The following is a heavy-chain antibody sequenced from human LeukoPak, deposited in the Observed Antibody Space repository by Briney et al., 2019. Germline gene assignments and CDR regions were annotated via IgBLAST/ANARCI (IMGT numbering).Heavy chain of an antibody. CDR2: IKQDGSER. Sequence: PGGSLRLSCAASGFTFSSYWMSWVRQAPGKGLEWVASIKQDGSERFYADSVKGRIAISRDNAEKSMFLQMNSLRPEDTAVYYCARDVSYYDRTARFDAFDIWGQGTMVTVSS. V-gene: IGHV3-7*01. CDR1: GFTFSSYW. J-gene: IGHJ3*02. CDR3: ARDVSYYDRTARFDAFDI. D-gene: IGHD3-22*01.